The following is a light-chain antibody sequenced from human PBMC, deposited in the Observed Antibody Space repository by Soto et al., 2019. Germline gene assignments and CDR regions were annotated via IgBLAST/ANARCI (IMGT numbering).Light chain of an antibody. Sequence: QAVVTQEPSLTVSPGGTVTLTCASSTGAVTSGYYPNWFQQKPGQAPTALIYSTSNKHSWTPARFSCSLLGGKAALTLSGGQPEDEAEYYCLLYYGGAPLFGGGTKLTVL. J-gene: IGLJ3*02. V-gene: IGLV7-43*01. CDR1: TGAVTSGYY. CDR2: STS. CDR3: LLYYGGAPL.